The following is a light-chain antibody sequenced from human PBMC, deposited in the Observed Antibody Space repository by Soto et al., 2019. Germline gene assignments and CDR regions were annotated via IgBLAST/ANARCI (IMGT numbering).Light chain of an antibody. Sequence: QSVLTQPPSASGSPGQSLTISCTGTSSDVGRYNYVSWHQQHPGKAPKVIIYEVTKRPSGVPDRFSGSKSGNTASLTVSGLQAEDEADYYCSSFAGNYHDVFGTGTKVTVL. CDR1: SSDVGRYNY. CDR3: SSFAGNYHDV. V-gene: IGLV2-8*01. J-gene: IGLJ1*01. CDR2: EVT.